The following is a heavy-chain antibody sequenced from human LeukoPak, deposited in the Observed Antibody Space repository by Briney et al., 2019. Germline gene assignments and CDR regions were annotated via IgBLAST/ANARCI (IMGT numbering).Heavy chain of an antibody. CDR2: IIPIFGTA. Sequence: ASVKVSCKASGGTFSSYAIGWVRQAPGQGLEWMGGIIPIFGTANYAQKFQGRVTITADESTSTAYMELSSLRSEDTAVYYCARGAPNNNFDWLLGIHAPIEYFDYWGQGTLVTVSS. CDR1: GGTFSSYA. CDR3: ARGAPNNNFDWLLGIHAPIEYFDY. V-gene: IGHV1-69*13. J-gene: IGHJ4*02. D-gene: IGHD3-9*01.